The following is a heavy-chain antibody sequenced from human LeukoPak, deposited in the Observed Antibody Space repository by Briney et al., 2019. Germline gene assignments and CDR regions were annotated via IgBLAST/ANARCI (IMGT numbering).Heavy chain of an antibody. D-gene: IGHD3-22*01. CDR3: AIMHGYYDGSGYWVQ. CDR2: ITPNADRT. J-gene: IGHJ1*01. Sequence: GGSLRLSCAASGFTFGSYGMSWFRQAPGKGLEWVSFITPNADRTSYADSVEGRFTISRDNPRNTLYMQMNSLRDEDTALYYCAIMHGYYDGSGYWVQWGQGTLVTVSS. CDR1: GFTFGSYG. V-gene: IGHV3-23*01.